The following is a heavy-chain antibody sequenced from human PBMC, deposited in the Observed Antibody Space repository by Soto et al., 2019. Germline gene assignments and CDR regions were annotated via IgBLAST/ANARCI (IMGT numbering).Heavy chain of an antibody. V-gene: IGHV3-23*01. Sequence: GGSLRLSCAASGFTFSSYAMSWVRQAPGKGLEWVSAISGSGGSTYYADSVKGRFTISRDNSKNTLYLQMNSLRAEDTAVYYCAKAPVCGGDCYSSPHYYYYGMDVWGQGTTVTVSS. CDR1: GFTFSSYA. D-gene: IGHD2-21*02. CDR2: ISGSGGST. J-gene: IGHJ6*02. CDR3: AKAPVCGGDCYSSPHYYYYGMDV.